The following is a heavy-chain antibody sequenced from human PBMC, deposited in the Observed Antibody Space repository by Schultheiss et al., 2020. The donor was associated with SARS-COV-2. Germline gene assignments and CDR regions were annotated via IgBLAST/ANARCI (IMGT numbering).Heavy chain of an antibody. D-gene: IGHD2-2*01. CDR1: GGSISSYY. J-gene: IGHJ4*02. Sequence: SQTLSLTCTVSGGSISSYYWSWIRQPPGKGLEWIGNIYDSGSTYYNPSLKSRVTISVDTSKNHFSLNLRSVTAADTAVYYCARSHYSTLGPFDYWGQGTLVTVSS. V-gene: IGHV4-39*02. CDR3: ARSHYSTLGPFDY. CDR2: IYDSGST.